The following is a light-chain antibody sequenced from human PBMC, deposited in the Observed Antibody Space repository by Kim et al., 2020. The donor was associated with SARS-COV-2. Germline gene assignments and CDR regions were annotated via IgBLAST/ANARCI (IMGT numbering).Light chain of an antibody. Sequence: QSALTQPRSVTGSPGQSVTISCTGTSSDVGGYNYVSWYQQHPGKAPKLMIYDVTKRPSGVPDRFSGSKSGNTASLTISGLQAEDEADYHCCPYAGRYILFGGGTQLTVL. V-gene: IGLV2-11*01. CDR3: CPYAGRYIL. CDR1: SSDVGGYNY. J-gene: IGLJ3*02. CDR2: DVT.